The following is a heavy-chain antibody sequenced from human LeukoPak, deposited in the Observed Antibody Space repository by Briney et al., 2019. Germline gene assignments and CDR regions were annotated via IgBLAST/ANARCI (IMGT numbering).Heavy chain of an antibody. V-gene: IGHV4-4*02. D-gene: IGHD4-17*01. CDR1: GGSISSSNW. Sequence: SGTLSLTCAVSGGSISSSNWWSWVRQPPGKGLEWIGEIYHSGSTNYNPSLKSRATISVDKSKNQFSLKLSSVTAADTAVYYCARDSDYGDQFDYWGQGTLVTVSS. CDR3: ARDSDYGDQFDY. J-gene: IGHJ4*02. CDR2: IYHSGST.